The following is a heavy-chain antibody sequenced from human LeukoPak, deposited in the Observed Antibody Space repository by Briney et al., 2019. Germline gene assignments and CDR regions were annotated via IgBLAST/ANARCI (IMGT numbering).Heavy chain of an antibody. Sequence: GGSLRLSCAASGFTFSSYSMNWDRQAPGKGLEWVSYISSSTSTIYYADSVKGRFTISRDNAKNSLYLQMNSLRAEDTAVYYCARHPPYYYGSGSYHWGQGTLVTVSS. CDR1: GFTFSSYS. J-gene: IGHJ5*02. D-gene: IGHD3-10*01. CDR2: ISSSTSTI. CDR3: ARHPPYYYGSGSYH. V-gene: IGHV3-48*04.